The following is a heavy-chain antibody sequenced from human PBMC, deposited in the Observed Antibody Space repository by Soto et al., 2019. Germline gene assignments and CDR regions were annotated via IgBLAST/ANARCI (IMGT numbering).Heavy chain of an antibody. D-gene: IGHD2-15*01. CDR1: GGSISSGGYS. V-gene: IGHV4-30-2*01. Sequence: QLQLQESGSGLVKPSQTLSLTCAVSGGSISSGGYSWSWIRQPPGKGLEWIGYIYHSGSTYYNPSRTRRVTISVDRSKSQFSLKLSSVTAADTAVYYCARWQVVAAQHWGQGTLVTVSS. CDR2: IYHSGST. CDR3: ARWQVVAAQH. J-gene: IGHJ1*01.